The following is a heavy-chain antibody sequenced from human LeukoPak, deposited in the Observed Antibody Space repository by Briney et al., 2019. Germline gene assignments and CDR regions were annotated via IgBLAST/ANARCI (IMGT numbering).Heavy chain of an antibody. D-gene: IGHD4-17*01. J-gene: IGHJ4*02. CDR1: GFTFSSYA. Sequence: GGSLRLSCAASGFTFSSYAMSWVRQAPGKGLEWVSAISGSGGSTYYADSEKGRFTISRDNSKNTLYLQMNNLRAEDTAVYYCAKDHDGDYEDYWGQGTLVTVSS. V-gene: IGHV3-23*01. CDR2: ISGSGGST. CDR3: AKDHDGDYEDY.